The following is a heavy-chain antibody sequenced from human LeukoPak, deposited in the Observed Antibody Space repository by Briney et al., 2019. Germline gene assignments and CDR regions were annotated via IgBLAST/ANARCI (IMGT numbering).Heavy chain of an antibody. Sequence: GGSLRLSCAASGFTFSSYWMSWVRQAPGKGLEWVANIKQDGSEKYYVDSVKGRFTISRDNAKNSLYLQMNGLRAEDTAVYYCARDGVLMVYAILDYWGQRTLVTVSS. CDR2: IKQDGSEK. D-gene: IGHD2-8*01. CDR3: ARDGVLMVYAILDY. CDR1: GFTFSSYW. V-gene: IGHV3-7*01. J-gene: IGHJ4*02.